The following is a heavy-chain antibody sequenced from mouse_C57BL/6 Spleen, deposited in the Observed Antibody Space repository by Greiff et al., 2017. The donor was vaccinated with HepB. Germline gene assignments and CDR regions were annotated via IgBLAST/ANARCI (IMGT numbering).Heavy chain of an antibody. Sequence: VQLQQPGAELVRPGSSVKLSCKASGYTFTSYWMHWVKQRPIQGLEWIGNIDPSDSETHYNQKFKDKATLTVDKSSSTAYMQLSSLTSEDSAVYYCAREGYYYGSSYFMDYWGQGTSVTVSS. CDR1: GYTFTSYW. D-gene: IGHD1-1*01. CDR3: AREGYYYGSSYFMDY. V-gene: IGHV1-52*01. J-gene: IGHJ4*01. CDR2: IDPSDSET.